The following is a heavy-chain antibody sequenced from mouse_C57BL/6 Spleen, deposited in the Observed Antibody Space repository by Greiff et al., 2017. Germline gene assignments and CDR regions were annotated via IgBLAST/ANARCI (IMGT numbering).Heavy chain of an antibody. Sequence: EVKLMESGAELVRPGASVKLSCTASGFNIKDDYMHWVKQRPEPGLEWIGWIDPENGDTEYASKFQGKATITADTSSNTAYLQLSSLTSEDTAVYYCTLWYPAWFAYWGQGTLVTVSA. J-gene: IGHJ3*01. CDR1: GFNIKDDY. CDR2: IDPENGDT. D-gene: IGHD2-1*01. V-gene: IGHV14-4*01. CDR3: TLWYPAWFAY.